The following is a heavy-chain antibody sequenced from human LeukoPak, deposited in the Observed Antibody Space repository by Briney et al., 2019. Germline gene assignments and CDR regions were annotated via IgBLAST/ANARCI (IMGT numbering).Heavy chain of an antibody. V-gene: IGHV3-21*04. CDR3: AKDSPLPSMVRGVMEFDP. CDR1: GFTFSSYT. Sequence: PGGSLRLSCATSGFTFSSYTMNWVRQAPGKGLEWVASISSSSNSIYYADSVKGRFTISRDNSKNTLYLQMNSLRAEDTAVYYCAKDSPLPSMVRGVMEFDPWGQGTLVTVSS. J-gene: IGHJ5*02. D-gene: IGHD3-10*01. CDR2: ISSSSNSI.